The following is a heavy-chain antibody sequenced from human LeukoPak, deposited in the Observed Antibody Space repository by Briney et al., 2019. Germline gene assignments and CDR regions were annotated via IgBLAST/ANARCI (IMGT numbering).Heavy chain of an antibody. D-gene: IGHD6-13*01. CDR1: GGSISSGSYY. Sequence: TSETLSLTCTVSGGSISSGSYYWSWIRQPAGKGLEWIVRIYTSGSTNYNPSLKSRVTISVDTSKNQFSLKLSSVTAADTAVYYCARGAAAGPPYYYYYMDVWGKGTTVTVSS. CDR2: IYTSGST. V-gene: IGHV4-61*02. J-gene: IGHJ6*03. CDR3: ARGAAAGPPYYYYYMDV.